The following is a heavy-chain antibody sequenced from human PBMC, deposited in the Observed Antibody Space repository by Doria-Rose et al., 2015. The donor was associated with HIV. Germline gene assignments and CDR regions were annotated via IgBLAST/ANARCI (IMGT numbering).Heavy chain of an antibody. CDR2: IFSDDER. CDR3: ARIKSSRWYHKYYFDF. J-gene: IGHJ4*02. V-gene: IGHV2-26*01. D-gene: IGHD6-13*01. Sequence: TLKESGPVLVKPTEALTLTCTVSGVSLSSPGMGVSWIRQPPGKALEWLANIFSDDERSYKTSLKSRLTISRGTSKSQVVLTMTDMDPVDTATYYCARIKSSRWYHKYYFDFWGQGTLVIVSA. CDR1: GVSLSSPGMG.